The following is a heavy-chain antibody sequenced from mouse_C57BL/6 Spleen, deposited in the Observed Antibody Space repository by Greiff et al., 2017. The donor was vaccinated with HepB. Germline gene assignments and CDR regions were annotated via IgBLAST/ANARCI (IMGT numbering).Heavy chain of an antibody. CDR3: TRGSYDYYAMDY. Sequence: QVQLQQPGAELVRPGASVTLSCKASGYTFTDYEMHWVKQTPVHGLEWIGAIDPETGGTAYNQKFKGKAILTADKSSSTAYMELRSLTSEDSAVYYCTRGSYDYYAMDYWGQGTSVTVSS. D-gene: IGHD1-1*01. J-gene: IGHJ4*01. CDR2: IDPETGGT. CDR1: GYTFTDYE. V-gene: IGHV1-15*01.